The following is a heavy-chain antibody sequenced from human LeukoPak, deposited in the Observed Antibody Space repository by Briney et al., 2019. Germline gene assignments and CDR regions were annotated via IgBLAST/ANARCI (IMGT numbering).Heavy chain of an antibody. CDR2: IYSGGST. V-gene: IGHV3-66*04. CDR1: GFTVSSNY. Sequence: GGSLRLSCAASGFTVSSNYMSWVRQAPGKGLEWVSVIYSGGSTYYADSVKGRFTISRDNSKNTLYLQMNSLRAEDTAVYYCASQTNCGGDCSDDYWGQGTLVTVSS. D-gene: IGHD2-21*02. CDR3: ASQTNCGGDCSDDY. J-gene: IGHJ4*02.